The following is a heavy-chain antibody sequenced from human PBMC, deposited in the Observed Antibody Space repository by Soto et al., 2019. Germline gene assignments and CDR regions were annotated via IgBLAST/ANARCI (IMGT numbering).Heavy chain of an antibody. CDR2: INDSDDST. CDR3: ATASIVNRGESDN. CDR1: GFTFSTYA. Sequence: GSLRLSCAASGFTFSTYAMNWVRQAPGKGLEWVSLINDSDDSTYYADSVKGRFTISRDNSKNTLYLQLNSLRAEDTAIYYCATASIVNRGESDNWGQGTLVTVSS. J-gene: IGHJ4*02. D-gene: IGHD2-15*01. V-gene: IGHV3-23*01.